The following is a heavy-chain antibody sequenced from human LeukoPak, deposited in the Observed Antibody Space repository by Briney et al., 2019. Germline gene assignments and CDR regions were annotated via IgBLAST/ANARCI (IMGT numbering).Heavy chain of an antibody. J-gene: IGHJ6*03. D-gene: IGHD4-17*01. V-gene: IGHV3-64*01. Sequence: GGSLRLSCAASGFTFSNYAIHWVRQAPGKGLEYVSAITNGGSTVYANSVKGRFTISRDNAKNSLYLQVNSLRAEDTALYYCTNYGVYTGYYYMDVWGKGTTVIVSS. CDR1: GFTFSNYA. CDR2: ITNGGST. CDR3: TNYGVYTGYYYMDV.